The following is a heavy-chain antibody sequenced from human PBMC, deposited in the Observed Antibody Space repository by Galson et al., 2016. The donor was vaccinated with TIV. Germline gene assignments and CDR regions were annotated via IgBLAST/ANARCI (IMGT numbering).Heavy chain of an antibody. CDR1: GFTFSSYA. Sequence: SLRLSCAASGFTFSSYAMHWVRQAPAKGLEWVALISYDGGNKVYADSVKGRFTFSRDNSKNTLYLQMKSLRPEDTAVYYCVRERGGTHSRFDYWGQGTLVSVSS. D-gene: IGHD1-26*01. CDR2: ISYDGGNK. J-gene: IGHJ4*02. V-gene: IGHV3-30*04. CDR3: VRERGGTHSRFDY.